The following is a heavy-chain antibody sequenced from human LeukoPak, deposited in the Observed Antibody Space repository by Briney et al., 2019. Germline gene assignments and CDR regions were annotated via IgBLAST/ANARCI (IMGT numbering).Heavy chain of an antibody. D-gene: IGHD3-22*01. CDR1: GGSFSGYY. Sequence: SETLSLTCAVYGGSFSGYYWSWIRQPPGKGLEWIGEINHSGSTNYNPSLKSRVTISVDTSKNQFSLKLSSVTAADTAVYYCARVGGYDSSGYPDYWGQGTLVTVSS. V-gene: IGHV4-34*01. CDR3: ARVGGYDSSGYPDY. CDR2: INHSGST. J-gene: IGHJ4*02.